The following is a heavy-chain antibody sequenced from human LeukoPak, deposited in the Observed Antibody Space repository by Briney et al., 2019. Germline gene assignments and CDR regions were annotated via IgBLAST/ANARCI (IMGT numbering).Heavy chain of an antibody. Sequence: GGSLRLSCAASGFTFSSYAMHWVRQAPGKGLEWVAVISYDGSNKYYADSVKGRFTISRDSSKNTLYLQMNSLRAEDTAVYYCARDSGFRYCSSTSCYEYYFDYWGQGTLVTVSS. V-gene: IGHV3-30*04. D-gene: IGHD2-2*01. CDR1: GFTFSSYA. CDR2: ISYDGSNK. J-gene: IGHJ4*02. CDR3: ARDSGFRYCSSTSCYEYYFDY.